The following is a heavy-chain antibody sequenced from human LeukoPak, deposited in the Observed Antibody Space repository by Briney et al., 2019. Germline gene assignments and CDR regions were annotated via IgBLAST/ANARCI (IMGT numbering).Heavy chain of an antibody. CDR1: GGSISSYY. V-gene: IGHV4-59*01. Sequence: PSETLSLTCTVSGGSISSYYWSWIRQPPGKGLEWIGYIYYSGSTNYNPSLKSRVTISVDTSKNQFSLKLSSVTAEDTAVYYCAREGGGNSAFDIWSQGTMVTVSS. J-gene: IGHJ3*02. CDR3: AREGGGNSAFDI. CDR2: IYYSGST. D-gene: IGHD4-23*01.